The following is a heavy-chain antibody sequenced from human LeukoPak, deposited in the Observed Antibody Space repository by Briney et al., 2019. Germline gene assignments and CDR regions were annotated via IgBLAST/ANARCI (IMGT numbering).Heavy chain of an antibody. CDR2: ISGGGGSST. Sequence: SGGSLRLPCAASGFTFSSYAMSWVRQAPGQGLEWVSGISGGGGSSTYYADSVKGRFTVSRDNSKNTLYLQMNSLRAEDTAIYYCAKGGWDYWGQGTLVTVSS. V-gene: IGHV3-23*01. D-gene: IGHD6-19*01. CDR1: GFTFSSYA. J-gene: IGHJ4*02. CDR3: AKGGWDY.